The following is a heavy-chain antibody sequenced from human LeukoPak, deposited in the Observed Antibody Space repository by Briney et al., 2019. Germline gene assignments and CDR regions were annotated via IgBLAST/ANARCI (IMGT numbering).Heavy chain of an antibody. CDR3: ATVVPAARPDY. D-gene: IGHD2-2*01. V-gene: IGHV3-30*03. CDR1: GFTFSSYG. CDR2: ISYDGSNK. Sequence: PGRSLRLSCAASGFTFSSYGMHWVRRAPGKGLEWVAVISYDGSNKYYADSVKGRFTISRDNSKNTLYLQMNSLRAEDTAVYYCATVVPAARPDYWGQGTLVTVSS. J-gene: IGHJ4*02.